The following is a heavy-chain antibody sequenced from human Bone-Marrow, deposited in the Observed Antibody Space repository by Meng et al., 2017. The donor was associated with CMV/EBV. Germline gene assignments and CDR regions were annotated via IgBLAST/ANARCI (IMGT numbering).Heavy chain of an antibody. CDR2: INWNGGST. Sequence: GGSLRLSCAASGFTFDDYGMSWVRQAPGKGLEWVSGINWNGGSTGYADSVKGRFTISRDNAKNSLYLQMNSLRAEDTAVYYCAKETTPYYYYYYGMDVWGRGTTVTVSS. V-gene: IGHV3-20*04. CDR1: GFTFDDYG. D-gene: IGHD4-17*01. CDR3: AKETTPYYYYYYGMDV. J-gene: IGHJ6*02.